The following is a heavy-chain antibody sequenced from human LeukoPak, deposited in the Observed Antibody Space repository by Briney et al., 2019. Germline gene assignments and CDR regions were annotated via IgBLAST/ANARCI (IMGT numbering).Heavy chain of an antibody. CDR2: IIPILGIA. D-gene: IGHD5-24*01. Sequence: ASVKVSCKASGGTFSSYAISWVRQAPGQGLEWMGRIIPILGIANYAQKFRGRVTITADESMSTAYMELSSLRSEDTAVYYCARSQRAGYNVYHFDYWGQGTLVTVSS. CDR1: GGTFSSYA. CDR3: ARSQRAGYNVYHFDY. J-gene: IGHJ4*02. V-gene: IGHV1-69*04.